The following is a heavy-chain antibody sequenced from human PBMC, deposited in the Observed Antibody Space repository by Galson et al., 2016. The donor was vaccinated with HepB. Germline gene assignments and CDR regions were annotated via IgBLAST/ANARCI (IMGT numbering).Heavy chain of an antibody. CDR2: IEQDGSEK. Sequence: SLRLSCAASGFTFGSYWMTWVRQAPGKGLEWVANIEQDGSEKNYVVSVKGRFTISRDNAKKLLYLQMNSLRAEDTAMYWCALGGEGATRPLDYWGQGTRVTVSA. D-gene: IGHD1-26*01. J-gene: IGHJ4*02. CDR1: GFTFGSYW. CDR3: ALGGEGATRPLDY. V-gene: IGHV3-7*03.